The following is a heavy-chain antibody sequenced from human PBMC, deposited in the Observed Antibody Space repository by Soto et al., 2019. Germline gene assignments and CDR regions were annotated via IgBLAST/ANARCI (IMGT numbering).Heavy chain of an antibody. D-gene: IGHD6-25*01. CDR3: ARDLAAANY. J-gene: IGHJ4*02. CDR1: GYTFTSSY. CDR2: INPNGGST. Sequence: QVQLVQSGAEVKKPGASVKVSCKASGYTFTSSYVHCVRQAPGQGLEWMAIINPNGGSTNYAQKFQGRVTVTRDTSTSTVFMELSSLQAEDTAVYYCARDLAAANYWGQGTLVTVSS. V-gene: IGHV1-46*01.